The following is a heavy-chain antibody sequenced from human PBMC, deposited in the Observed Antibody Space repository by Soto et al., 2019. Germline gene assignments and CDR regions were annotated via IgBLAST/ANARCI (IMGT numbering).Heavy chain of an antibody. CDR1: GFVFSSDG. D-gene: IGHD3-22*01. CDR3: AKEMTSGYYLFDY. Sequence: SGGLLRLSCAESGFVFSSDGRSWVRQAPGKGLEWVSTISGTGGSTYYPDSVKGRSTISRDNSKNTVYLQMNSLRAEDAALYYCAKEMTSGYYLFDYWGQGTLVTVSS. CDR2: ISGTGGST. J-gene: IGHJ4*02. V-gene: IGHV3-23*01.